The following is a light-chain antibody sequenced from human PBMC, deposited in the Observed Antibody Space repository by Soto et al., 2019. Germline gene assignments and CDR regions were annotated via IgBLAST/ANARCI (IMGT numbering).Light chain of an antibody. V-gene: IGKV1-5*03. CDR1: QSISSW. J-gene: IGKJ1*01. CDR2: KAS. Sequence: DIQMTQSPSTLSASVGDRVSITCRASQSISSWLAWYQQKPGKAPNLLIYKASTLKSGVPSRFSGSGSGTEFTLTISSLQPDDFATYYCQQYDNDSWTFGQGTKVEIK. CDR3: QQYDNDSWT.